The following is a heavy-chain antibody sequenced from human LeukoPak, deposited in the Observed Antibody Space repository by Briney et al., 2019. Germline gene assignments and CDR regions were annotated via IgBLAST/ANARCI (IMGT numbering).Heavy chain of an antibody. J-gene: IGHJ6*03. D-gene: IGHD3-9*01. CDR1: GGTFGTYA. Sequence: ASVKVSCKASGGTFGTYAISWVRQAPGLGPEWMGGFIPFFDSTDYAQNFQGRVTITADTSTYTAYMELSSLRSEDTAIYYCARVPSYYDVLSGSLKYYYYMDVWGTGTTVTVSS. V-gene: IGHV1-69*06. CDR3: ARVPSYYDVLSGSLKYYYYMDV. CDR2: FIPFFDST.